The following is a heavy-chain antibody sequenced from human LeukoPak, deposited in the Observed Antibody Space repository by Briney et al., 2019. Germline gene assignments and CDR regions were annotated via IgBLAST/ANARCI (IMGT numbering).Heavy chain of an antibody. CDR1: GYSFTSYW. CDR3: ARQGSGYSSGYYFDY. D-gene: IGHD6-19*01. Sequence: GESLKISCKGSGYSFTSYWIGWVRQIPGKGLEWMGIIYPGDSDTRYSPSFQGQVTISADKSISTAYLQWSSLKASDTAMYYCARQGSGYSSGYYFDYWGQGTLVTVSS. J-gene: IGHJ4*02. CDR2: IYPGDSDT. V-gene: IGHV5-51*01.